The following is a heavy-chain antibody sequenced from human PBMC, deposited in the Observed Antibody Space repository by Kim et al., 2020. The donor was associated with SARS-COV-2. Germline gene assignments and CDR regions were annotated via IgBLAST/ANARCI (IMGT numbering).Heavy chain of an antibody. D-gene: IGHD6-13*01. V-gene: IGHV3-33*05. CDR1: GFTFSSYG. Sequence: GGSLRLSCAASGFTFSSYGMHWVRQAQGKGLEWVAVISYDGSNKYYADSVKGRFTISRDNSKNTLYLQMNSLRAEDTAVYYCARGDLAGIAAAWGYWGQG. CDR3: ARGDLAGIAAAWGY. J-gene: IGHJ4*02. CDR2: ISYDGSNK.